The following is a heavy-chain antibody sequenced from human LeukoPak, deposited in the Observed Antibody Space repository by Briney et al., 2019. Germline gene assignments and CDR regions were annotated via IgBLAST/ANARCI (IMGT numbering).Heavy chain of an antibody. CDR2: IYYSGST. J-gene: IGHJ5*02. CDR3: ARSAHFWSGYYKFGWFDP. Sequence: PSETLSLTCTVSGGSISSSSYYWGWIRQPPGKGLEWIGYIYYSGSTNYNPSLKSRVTISVDTSKNQFSLKLSSVTAADTAVYYCARSAHFWSGYYKFGWFDPWGQGTLVTVSS. V-gene: IGHV4-61*05. D-gene: IGHD3-3*02. CDR1: GGSISSSSYY.